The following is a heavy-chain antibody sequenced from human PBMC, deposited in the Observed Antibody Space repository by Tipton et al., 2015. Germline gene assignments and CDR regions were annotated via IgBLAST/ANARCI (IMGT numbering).Heavy chain of an antibody. CDR3: ARDHSGPLYYGLDV. CDR1: GGSIRSSSFY. V-gene: IGHV4-39*02. CDR2: IYHTGST. D-gene: IGHD1-26*01. J-gene: IGHJ6*01. Sequence: TLSLTCTVSGGSIRSSSFYWAWIRQPPGKGLEWLGSIYHTGSTYYNPSLKSRLTISLDTSKNHFSLKLSSVTAADTAVYYCARDHSGPLYYGLDVWGRGTTVTVSS.